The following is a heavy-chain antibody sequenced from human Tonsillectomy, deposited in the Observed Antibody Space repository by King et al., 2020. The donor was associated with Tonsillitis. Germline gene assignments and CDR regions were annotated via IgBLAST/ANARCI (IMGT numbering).Heavy chain of an antibody. J-gene: IGHJ6*02. CDR2: ISSSSSYI. CDR3: ARDRVCSSGWYAVSDYYYYGMDV. CDR1: GFTFSSYS. Sequence: VQLVESGGGLVKPGGSLRLSCAASGFTFSSYSMNWVRQAPGKGLEWVSSISSSSSYIYYADSVKGRFTISRDNAKNSLYLQMNSLRAEDTAVYYCARDRVCSSGWYAVSDYYYYGMDVWGQGTTVTVSS. D-gene: IGHD6-19*01. V-gene: IGHV3-21*01.